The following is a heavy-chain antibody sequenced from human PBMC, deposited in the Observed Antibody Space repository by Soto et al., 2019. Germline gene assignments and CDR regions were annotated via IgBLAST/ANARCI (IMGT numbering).Heavy chain of an antibody. J-gene: IGHJ6*02. Sequence: EVQLVESGGGLVKPGGSLRLSCTASGLIFSNYGMNWVRQAAGKRPEWVSSIRSGGEYIDYADSVKGRRTNSRDNPNNILYLQLTSVGVEEKAGYYCARDGAAGAAMGVWGQGTTVTVSS. CDR2: IRSGGEYI. CDR3: ARDGAAGAAMGV. CDR1: GLIFSNYG. V-gene: IGHV3-21*06. D-gene: IGHD6-13*01.